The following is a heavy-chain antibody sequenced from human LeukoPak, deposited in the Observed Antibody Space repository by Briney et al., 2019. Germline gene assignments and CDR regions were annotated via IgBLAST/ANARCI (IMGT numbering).Heavy chain of an antibody. D-gene: IGHD5-18*01. CDR2: ISSSSSYI. Sequence: PGGSLRLSCAASGFTFSSYSMNWVRQAPGKGLEWVSSISSSSSYIYYADSVKGRFTISRDNAKNSLYLQMNSLRAEDTAVYYCASLPIAIPLYSRGAFDIWGQGTMVTVSS. CDR1: GFTFSSYS. V-gene: IGHV3-21*01. CDR3: ASLPIAIPLYSRGAFDI. J-gene: IGHJ3*02.